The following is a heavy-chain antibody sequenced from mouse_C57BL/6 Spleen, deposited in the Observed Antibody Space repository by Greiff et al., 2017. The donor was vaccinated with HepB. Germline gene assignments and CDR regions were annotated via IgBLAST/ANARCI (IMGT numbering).Heavy chain of an antibody. CDR3: ARMTPNYYGSLYYFDY. CDR1: GYAFSSSW. Sequence: LVKPGASVKISCKASGYAFSSSWMNWVKQRPGKGLEWIGRIYPGDGDTNYNGKFKGKATLTADKSSSTAYMQLSSLTSEDSAVYFCARMTPNYYGSLYYFDYWGQGTTLTVSS. J-gene: IGHJ2*01. V-gene: IGHV1-82*01. D-gene: IGHD1-1*01. CDR2: IYPGDGDT.